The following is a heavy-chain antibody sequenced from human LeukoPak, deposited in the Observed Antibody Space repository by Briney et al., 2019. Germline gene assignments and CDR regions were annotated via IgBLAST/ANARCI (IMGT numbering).Heavy chain of an antibody. CDR2: IYPGDSDT. CDR3: ARPLDYGSGSGGVDGAFDI. Sequence: GESLKISCKGSGYSFTSYWIGWVRQMPGKGLEWMGIIYPGDSDTRYSPSFQGQVTISADKSISTAYLQWSSLKASDTAMYYCARPLDYGSGSGGVDGAFDIWGQGTMVTVSS. CDR1: GYSFTSYW. V-gene: IGHV5-51*01. J-gene: IGHJ3*02. D-gene: IGHD3-10*01.